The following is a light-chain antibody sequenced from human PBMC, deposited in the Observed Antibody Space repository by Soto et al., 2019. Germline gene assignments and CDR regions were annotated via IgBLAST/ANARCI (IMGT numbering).Light chain of an antibody. V-gene: IGKV3-11*01. CDR2: DVS. Sequence: EIVLTQSPATLSLSPGDRATLSCRASHSVSSYLAWYQQRPGQAPRLLIYDVSNRATGIPARFSGSGSGTEFTLTISSLQSEDFAVYFCQQYDNWPYTFGQGTKVDI. CDR1: HSVSSY. CDR3: QQYDNWPYT. J-gene: IGKJ2*01.